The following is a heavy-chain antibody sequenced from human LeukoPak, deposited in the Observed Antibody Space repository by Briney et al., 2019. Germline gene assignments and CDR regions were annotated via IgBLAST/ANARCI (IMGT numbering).Heavy chain of an antibody. Sequence: PGGSLRLSCASSGFTFYDYAMSWVRQAPGKGLEWVSGINWNGGSTGYADSVKGRFTISRDKARNSLYLQMNSLRAEDTALYYCARASNDVWSGYHSHWGQGTLVTVSS. CDR3: ARASNDVWSGYHSH. CDR1: GFTFYDYA. J-gene: IGHJ4*02. V-gene: IGHV3-20*04. D-gene: IGHD3-3*01. CDR2: INWNGGST.